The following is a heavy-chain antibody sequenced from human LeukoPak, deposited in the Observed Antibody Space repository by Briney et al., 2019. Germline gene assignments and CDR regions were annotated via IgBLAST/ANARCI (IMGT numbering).Heavy chain of an antibody. CDR1: GFTFRSYG. D-gene: IGHD4-17*01. J-gene: IGHJ4*02. CDR2: IWYDGSNK. CDR3: ARDRDYGDSSFDY. Sequence: PGGSLRLSCAASGFTFRSYGMHWVRQAPGKGLEWVAVIWYDGSNKYYVDSVRGRFSISRDNSKNTLYLQMNSLRVEDTALYYCARDRDYGDSSFDYWGQGTLVTVSS. V-gene: IGHV3-33*01.